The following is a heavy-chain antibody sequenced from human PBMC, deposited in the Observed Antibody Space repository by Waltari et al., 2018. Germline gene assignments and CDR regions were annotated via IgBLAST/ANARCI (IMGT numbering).Heavy chain of an antibody. CDR2: LSGDGSTI. V-gene: IGHV3-74*01. J-gene: IGHJ4*02. CDR1: GFTLSGTW. Sequence: EVQLVESGGGLVQPGGSLRRSCAAYGFTLSGTWLQWVRQVPGKGLVWVSRLSGDGSTINYADSVKGRFTISRDTSKNTLYLQMNSLRAEDTAVYYCARGADLRGQGILVTVSS. D-gene: IGHD3-3*01. CDR3: ARGADL.